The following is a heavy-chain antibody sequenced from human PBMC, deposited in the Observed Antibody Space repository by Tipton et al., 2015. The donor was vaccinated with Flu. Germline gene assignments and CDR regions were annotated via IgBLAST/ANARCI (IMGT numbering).Heavy chain of an antibody. V-gene: IGHV3-23*01. CDR3: TKVIPEIVAGLDY. D-gene: IGHD5-12*01. CDR2: FSVSGGAT. J-gene: IGHJ4*02. Sequence: SLRLSCAVSGFTFTRYGMSWVRQAPGKGLEWISGFSVSGGATFFADSVKGRFSISRDNSKNTLYLRMNSLRAEDTAIYYCTKVIPEIVAGLDYWGQGTLVTVSS. CDR1: GFTFTRYG.